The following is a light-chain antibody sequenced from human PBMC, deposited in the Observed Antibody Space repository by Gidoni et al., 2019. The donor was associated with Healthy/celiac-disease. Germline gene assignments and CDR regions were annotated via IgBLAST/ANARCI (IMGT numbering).Light chain of an antibody. V-gene: IGKV3-11*01. Sequence: EIVLTQSPATLSLSPGERATLSCRASQSVSSYLAWYQQKPGQAPRLLIYDAAHRATGIPSRFSGSGSGTVFTLTITSLEPEYFAVYYCQQRSNWPITFGQGTRLEIK. CDR2: DAA. CDR1: QSVSSY. J-gene: IGKJ5*01. CDR3: QQRSNWPIT.